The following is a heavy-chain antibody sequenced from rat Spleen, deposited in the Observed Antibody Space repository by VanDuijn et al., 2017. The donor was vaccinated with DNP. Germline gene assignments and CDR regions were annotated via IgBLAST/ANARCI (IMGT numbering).Heavy chain of an antibody. V-gene: IGHV5-17*01. CDR2: IIYDGSNT. Sequence: EVQLVESDGGLVQPGRSLKLSCAASGFTFSDYAMAWVRQAPKKGLEWVATIIYDGSNTYYREFVKGRFTISRDNAKSSLYLQMNSLRSEDTAIYYCARQSNSGPNWFAYWGQGTLVTVSS. D-gene: IGHD1-1*01. CDR3: ARQSNSGPNWFAY. CDR1: GFTFSDYA. J-gene: IGHJ3*01.